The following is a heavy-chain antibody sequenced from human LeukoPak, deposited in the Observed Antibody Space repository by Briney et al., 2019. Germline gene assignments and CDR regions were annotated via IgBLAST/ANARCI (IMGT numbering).Heavy chain of an antibody. Sequence: GASVKVSCKASGYTFINYGIIWVRQAPGQGLEWMGWISPYNGHTNYTQKLQGRVTMTTDTSANTAYMEMRSLISDDTAVHYCARAPSGGRFFDWVLYGDSWGQGTLVTVSS. D-gene: IGHD3-9*01. J-gene: IGHJ4*02. CDR1: GYTFINYG. CDR3: ARAPSGGRFFDWVLYGDS. CDR2: ISPYNGHT. V-gene: IGHV1-18*01.